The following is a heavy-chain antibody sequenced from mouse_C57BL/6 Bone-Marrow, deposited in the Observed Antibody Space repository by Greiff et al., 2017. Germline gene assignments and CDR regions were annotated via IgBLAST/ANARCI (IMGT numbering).Heavy chain of an antibody. CDR2: IDPSDSYT. CDR3: ARPLDSSGYVWFAY. J-gene: IGHJ3*01. V-gene: IGHV1-50*01. D-gene: IGHD3-2*02. CDR1: GYTFTSYW. Sequence: QVQLQQPGAELVKPGASVKLSCKASGYTFTSYWMQWVKQRPGQGLEWIGEIDPSDSYTNYNQKFKGKATLTVDTSSSTAYMQLSSLTSEDSAVYYWARPLDSSGYVWFAYWGQGTLVTVSA.